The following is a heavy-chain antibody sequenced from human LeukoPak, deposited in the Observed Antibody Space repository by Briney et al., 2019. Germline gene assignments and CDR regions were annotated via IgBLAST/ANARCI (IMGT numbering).Heavy chain of an antibody. D-gene: IGHD5-24*01. CDR3: ARVGRDGYNSGDY. J-gene: IGHJ4*02. Sequence: GGSLRLSCAASGFTFSSYSMNWVRQAPGKGLEWVSYISSSSSTIYYADSVKGRFTISRDNAKNSLYLQMNSLRAEDTAVYYCARVGRDGYNSGDYWGQGTLVTVSS. V-gene: IGHV3-48*01. CDR1: GFTFSSYS. CDR2: ISSSSSTI.